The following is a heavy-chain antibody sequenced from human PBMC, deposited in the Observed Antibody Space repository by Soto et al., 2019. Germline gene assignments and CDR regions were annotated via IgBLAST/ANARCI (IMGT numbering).Heavy chain of an antibody. CDR2: INPNSGDS. CDR1: GYTFTDSY. Sequence: QVQLVQSGAEVKEPGASVNISCKASGYTFTDSYLHWVRQAPGQGLEWMGCINPNSGDSEYAQRFQGRVTMTGDTSITTAYMALSTLRSDDTAVYYCARKAAPPPVGTALFDNWGQGTLVTVSS. V-gene: IGHV1-2*02. J-gene: IGHJ4*02. CDR3: ARKAAPPPVGTALFDN. D-gene: IGHD6-25*01.